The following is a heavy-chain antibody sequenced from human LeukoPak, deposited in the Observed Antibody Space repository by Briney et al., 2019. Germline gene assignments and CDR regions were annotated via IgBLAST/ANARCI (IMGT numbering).Heavy chain of an antibody. J-gene: IGHJ4*02. CDR2: INHSGRN. CDR1: AVSFCDYY. CDR3: ARGMGQFHYDSSGYYYDDY. Sequence: SETLSLTCAVYAVSFCDYYWSWIRQRPGVGLEWSGKINHSGRNNYNPCLKSRVAISVDASNDQSHLKLSSVTAADTAVYCCARGMGQFHYDSSGYYYDDYWGQGTLVTVSS. D-gene: IGHD3-22*01. V-gene: IGHV4-34*01.